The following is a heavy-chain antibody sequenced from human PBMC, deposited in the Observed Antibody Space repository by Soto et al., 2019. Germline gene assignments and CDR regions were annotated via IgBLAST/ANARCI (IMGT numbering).Heavy chain of an antibody. J-gene: IGHJ3*02. Sequence: ASVKVSCKASGYTFTSYDINWVRQATGQGLEWMGWMNPNSGNTGYAQKFQGRVTMTRDTSISTAYMELSSLRSEDTAVYYCARGLNWNYGNSFDIWGQGTMVTGSS. CDR1: GYTFTSYD. D-gene: IGHD1-7*01. CDR3: ARGLNWNYGNSFDI. V-gene: IGHV1-8*01. CDR2: MNPNSGNT.